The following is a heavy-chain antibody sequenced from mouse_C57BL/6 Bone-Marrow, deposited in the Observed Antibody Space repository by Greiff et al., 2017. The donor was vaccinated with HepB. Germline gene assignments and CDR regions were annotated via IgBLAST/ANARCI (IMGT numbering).Heavy chain of an antibody. CDR1: GFTFSSYA. CDR3: ARDGVTGYFDY. V-gene: IGHV5-4*01. CDR2: ISDGGSYT. Sequence: EVKVVESGGGLVKPGGSLKLSCAASGFTFSSYAMSWVRQTPEKRLEWVATISDGGSYTYYPDNVKGRFTISRDNAKNNLYLQMSHLKSEDTAMYYCARDGVTGYFDYWGQGTTLTVSS. D-gene: IGHD4-1*01. J-gene: IGHJ2*01.